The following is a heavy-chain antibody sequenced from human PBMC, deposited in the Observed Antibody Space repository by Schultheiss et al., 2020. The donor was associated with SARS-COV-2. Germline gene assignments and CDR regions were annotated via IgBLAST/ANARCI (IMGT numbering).Heavy chain of an antibody. Sequence: SQTLSLTCTVSGDSITSDGYYWSWIRQHPGKGLEWMGYIYHSGSTNYNPSLKSRVTISLDTSKNQFSLKVTSVTAADTAVYYCARDLAYDFWRGYSGWFDPWGQGTLVTVSS. CDR1: GDSITSDGYY. V-gene: IGHV4-61*08. CDR2: IYHSGST. D-gene: IGHD3-3*01. CDR3: ARDLAYDFWRGYSGWFDP. J-gene: IGHJ5*02.